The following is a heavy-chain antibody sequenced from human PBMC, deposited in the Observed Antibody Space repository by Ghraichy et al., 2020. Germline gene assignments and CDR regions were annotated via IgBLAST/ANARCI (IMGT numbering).Heavy chain of an antibody. J-gene: IGHJ4*02. Sequence: GGSLRLSCAASGFTFSRHWMSWVRQAPGKGLEWVASIKSDRSDSFYLDSVKGRFTISRDNAENSVSLEMTSLRAEDTAVYYCARDPYGDYKYGGTDYWGRGTLVSVCS. CDR2: IKSDRSDS. CDR3: ARDPYGDYKYGGTDY. CDR1: GFTFSRHW. V-gene: IGHV3-7*01. D-gene: IGHD4-17*01.